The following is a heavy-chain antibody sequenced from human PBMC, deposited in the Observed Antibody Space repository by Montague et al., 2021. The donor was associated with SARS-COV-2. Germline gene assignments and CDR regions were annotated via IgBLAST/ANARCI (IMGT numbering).Heavy chain of an antibody. CDR2: IWYDGSNK. Sequence: SLRLSCAASGFTFSSYGMHWVRQAPGKGLEWVAVIWYDGSNKYYADSVKGRFTTSRDNSKNTLYLQMNSLRAEDTAVYYCARDRGRAAAGTRYYFDYWGQGTLVTVSS. J-gene: IGHJ4*02. CDR3: ARDRGRAAAGTRYYFDY. D-gene: IGHD6-13*01. V-gene: IGHV3-33*01. CDR1: GFTFSSYG.